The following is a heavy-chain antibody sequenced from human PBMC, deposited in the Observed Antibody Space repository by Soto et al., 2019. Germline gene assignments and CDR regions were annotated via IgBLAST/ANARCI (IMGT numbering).Heavy chain of an antibody. D-gene: IGHD3-22*01. Sequence: GSLSLACAASGFTFSSYDMHWVRQATGKGLEWVSAIGTAGDTYYPGSVKGRFTISRENAKNSLYLQMNSLRAGDTAVYYCARASGRRYYDSSAHLEFDPWGQGTLVTVSS. CDR2: IGTAGDT. CDR1: GFTFSSYD. J-gene: IGHJ5*02. CDR3: ARASGRRYYDSSAHLEFDP. V-gene: IGHV3-13*01.